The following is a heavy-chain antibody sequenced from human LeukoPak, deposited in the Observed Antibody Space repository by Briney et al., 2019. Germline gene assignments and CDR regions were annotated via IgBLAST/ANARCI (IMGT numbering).Heavy chain of an antibody. Sequence: PGGSLRLSCAASGFTFSSYAMSWVRQAPGKGLEWVAGISYDRGKKYYADSVKGRLTISRDNSKNTAYLEMNSLRAEDTAVYYCARGYSGYDYAFDMWGQGTLVTASS. CDR2: ISYDRGKK. CDR1: GFTFSSYA. CDR3: ARGYSGYDYAFDM. J-gene: IGHJ3*02. V-gene: IGHV3-30*03. D-gene: IGHD5-12*01.